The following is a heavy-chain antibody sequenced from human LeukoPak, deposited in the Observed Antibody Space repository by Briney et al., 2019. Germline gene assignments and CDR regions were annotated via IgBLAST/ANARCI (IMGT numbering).Heavy chain of an antibody. CDR2: ISAYNGNT. Sequence: ASVKVSCKASGYTFTGYYMHWVRQAPGQGLEWMGWISAYNGNTNYAQKLQGRVTMTTDTSTSTAYMELRSLRSDDTAVYYCARDRNSGFDYWGQGTLVTVSS. CDR3: ARDRNSGFDY. CDR1: GYTFTGYY. D-gene: IGHD1-26*01. V-gene: IGHV1-18*04. J-gene: IGHJ4*02.